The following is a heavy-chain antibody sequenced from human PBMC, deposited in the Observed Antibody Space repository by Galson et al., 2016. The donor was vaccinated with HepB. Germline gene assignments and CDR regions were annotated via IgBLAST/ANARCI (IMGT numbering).Heavy chain of an antibody. Sequence: SVKVSCKASGYTFSTYAIHWVRQAPGQRLEWMGWINAGNGNTKYSRKFQGRVTITRDTSASTAYKELSSLRSEDTAVCYCARAPWFCSGGSIHTYYFDYWGRGTLVTVSS. CDR2: INAGNGNT. D-gene: IGHD2-15*01. V-gene: IGHV1-3*01. J-gene: IGHJ4*02. CDR1: GYTFSTYA. CDR3: ARAPWFCSGGSIHTYYFDY.